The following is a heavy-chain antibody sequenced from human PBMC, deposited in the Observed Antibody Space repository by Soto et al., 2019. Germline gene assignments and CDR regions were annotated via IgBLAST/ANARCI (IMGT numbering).Heavy chain of an antibody. CDR1: GGTFSSYT. V-gene: IGHV1-69*02. CDR2: IIPILGIA. J-gene: IGHJ4*02. CDR3: ARGLSSGWSDY. D-gene: IGHD6-19*01. Sequence: QVQLVQSGAEVKKPGSSVKVSCKASGGTFSSYTISWVRQAPGQGLEWTGRIIPILGIANYAQKFQGRVTITADKSTSPAYMELSSLRSEATAVYYCARGLSSGWSDYWGQGTLVTVSS.